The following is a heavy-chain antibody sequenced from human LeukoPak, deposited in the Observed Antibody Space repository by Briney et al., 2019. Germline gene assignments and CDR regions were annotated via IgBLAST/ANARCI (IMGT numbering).Heavy chain of an antibody. Sequence: GGSLRLSCAASGFTFSSYAMSWVRQAPGKGLEWVSAISGSGGSTYYADSVKGRFTISRDNSKNTLYLQMNSLRAEDTAVYYCAKPYYYDSSGYLTEYFQHWGQGTLVTVSS. CDR3: AKPYYYDSSGYLTEYFQH. J-gene: IGHJ1*01. V-gene: IGHV3-23*01. D-gene: IGHD3-22*01. CDR1: GFTFSSYA. CDR2: ISGSGGST.